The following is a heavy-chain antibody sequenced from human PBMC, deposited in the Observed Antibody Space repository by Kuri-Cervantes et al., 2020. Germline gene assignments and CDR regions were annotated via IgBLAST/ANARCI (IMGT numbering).Heavy chain of an antibody. V-gene: IGHV3-48*03. J-gene: IGHJ4*02. CDR2: ISSSGSTI. D-gene: IGHD1-14*01. CDR1: GFTFSSYE. Sequence: GGSLRLSCAVSGFTFSSYEMNWVRQAPGKGPEWLSYISSSGSTIYYADSVKGRFTISRDNAKSSLYLQMNSLRAEDTAVYYCARDARFIGNPDEYWGQGTLVTVSS. CDR3: ARDARFIGNPDEY.